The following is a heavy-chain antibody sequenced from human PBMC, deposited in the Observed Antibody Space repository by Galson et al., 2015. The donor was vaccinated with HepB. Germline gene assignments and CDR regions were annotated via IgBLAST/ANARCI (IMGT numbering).Heavy chain of an antibody. CDR1: GFTFSTYA. CDR2: ISYDGGKQ. J-gene: IGHJ4*02. V-gene: IGHV3-30-3*01. Sequence: SLRLSCAASGFTFSTYAMLWVRQAPGKGLEWVALISYDGGKQNYADSVKGRFTISRDNSKNMFSLQMNSLRTEDTAVYYCARDRGRWGGGGSGLGDYWGQGTLVTVSS. D-gene: IGHD2-15*01. CDR3: ARDRGRWGGGGSGLGDY.